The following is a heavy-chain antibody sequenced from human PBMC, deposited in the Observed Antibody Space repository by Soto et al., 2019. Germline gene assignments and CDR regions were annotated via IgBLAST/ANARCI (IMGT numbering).Heavy chain of an antibody. J-gene: IGHJ6*02. CDR1: GYTFTSYG. V-gene: IGHV1-18*04. CDR3: PSPSVRPYYHGMDV. Sequence: QVQLVQSGAEVKKPGASVKVSCKASGYTFTSYGISWVRQAPGHGLEWMGWISAYNGNTNYAQNLQGRVTMTTDTSTITAYMELRSLRSDDTAVYYCPSPSVRPYYHGMDVWGQGSTVTVSS. CDR2: ISAYNGNT.